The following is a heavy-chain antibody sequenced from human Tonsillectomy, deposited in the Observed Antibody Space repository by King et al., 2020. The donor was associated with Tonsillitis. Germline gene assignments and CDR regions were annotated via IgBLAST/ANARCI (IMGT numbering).Heavy chain of an antibody. V-gene: IGHV3-33*01. CDR3: GREKGPFDVFEI. Sequence: VQLVESGGGVVQPGRSLRLSCAASGFTFTSYGMHWVRQAPGKGLEWVAVIWANGRNNYYADSVKGRFTISIDNSKNTLSLQMNSLRAEDTAVYYCGREKGPFDVFEIWGQGTMVTVS. CDR2: IWANGRNN. CDR1: GFTFTSYG. J-gene: IGHJ3*02.